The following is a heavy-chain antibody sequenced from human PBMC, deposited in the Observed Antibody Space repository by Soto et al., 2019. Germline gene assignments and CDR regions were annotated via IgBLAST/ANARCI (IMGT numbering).Heavy chain of an antibody. V-gene: IGHV4-59*12. CDR3: ARNLVPMSTDSWYYFDS. CDR1: GGSINDYY. J-gene: IGHJ4*02. Sequence: ETLSLTCSVSGGSINDYYWSWIRQSPGKGLEWIGYIHYTGSTNSNPSLRGRVSMSVDTSKNHFSLSLSSVTAADTAVYYCARNLVPMSTDSWYYFDSWDQGNLVTVSP. D-gene: IGHD6-13*01. CDR2: IHYTGST.